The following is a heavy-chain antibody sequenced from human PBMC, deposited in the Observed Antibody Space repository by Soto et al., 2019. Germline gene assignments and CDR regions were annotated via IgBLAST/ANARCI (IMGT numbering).Heavy chain of an antibody. J-gene: IGHJ6*02. D-gene: IGHD5-12*01. CDR3: ATLSVYASDYYYGIVV. CDR2: IYPGDSDT. V-gene: IGHV5-51*01. Sequence: GESLKSSCKGSGYSFSNNWIGWVRQMPGKGLEWMGIIYPGDSDTRYTPSFQGQVTFSADRPISTAYLQWTSLKASDTAIYYCATLSVYASDYYYGIVVSGQATTV. CDR1: GYSFSNNW.